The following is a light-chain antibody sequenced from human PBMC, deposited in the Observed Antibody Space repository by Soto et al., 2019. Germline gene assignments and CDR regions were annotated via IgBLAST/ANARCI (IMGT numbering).Light chain of an antibody. Sequence: DIQMTQSPSTLSASVGDRVSITCRASQSISRQLAWYQQKPGKAPNLLIYQASNLETGVPSRFTGSGSGTEFTLTISSLQPDDLATYYCQHYNSYPYSFGQGTKLEI. J-gene: IGKJ2*03. CDR1: QSISRQ. CDR3: QHYNSYPYS. CDR2: QAS. V-gene: IGKV1-5*03.